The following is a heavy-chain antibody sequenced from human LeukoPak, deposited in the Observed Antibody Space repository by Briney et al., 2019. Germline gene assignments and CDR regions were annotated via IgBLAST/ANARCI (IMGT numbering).Heavy chain of an antibody. Sequence: SETLSLTCTVSGGSISSYYWNWIRQPAGKGLEWIGRIYASGSTSYNPSLESRVTMSVDTSKNHFSLKLSSVTAADTAVYYCARVHYDFWSGYPNWFDPWGQGTLVTVSS. D-gene: IGHD3-3*01. J-gene: IGHJ5*02. V-gene: IGHV4-4*07. CDR3: ARVHYDFWSGYPNWFDP. CDR2: IYASGST. CDR1: GGSISSYY.